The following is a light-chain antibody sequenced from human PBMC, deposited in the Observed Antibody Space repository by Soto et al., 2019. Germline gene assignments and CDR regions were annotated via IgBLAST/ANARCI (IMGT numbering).Light chain of an antibody. J-gene: IGLJ1*01. CDR1: SSDVGGYKY. CDR3: SSYTSASTYV. Sequence: QSALTQPASVTGSPGQSITISCTGTSSDVGGYKYVSWYQQYPGRVPKLMIYEVSNRPSGVSNRFSGSKSGNTASLTISGLQAEDEADYYCSSYTSASTYVFGSGTKVTVL. V-gene: IGLV2-14*01. CDR2: EVS.